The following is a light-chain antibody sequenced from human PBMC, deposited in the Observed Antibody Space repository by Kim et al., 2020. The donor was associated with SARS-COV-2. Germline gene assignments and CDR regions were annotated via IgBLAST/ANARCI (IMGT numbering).Light chain of an antibody. J-gene: IGKJ1*01. CDR3: MQSIQVPRT. CDR1: QSLLHPDGKTY. Sequence: EIVLTQSPLSLSVTPGQPASISCKSRQSLLHPDGKTYLHWYQQKPGQSPQLLIYEVSNRVSGVPDRFSGSESGTDFTLKISRVEAEDVGFYYCMQSIQVPRTFGQGTKVDIK. CDR2: EVS. V-gene: IGKV2D-29*02.